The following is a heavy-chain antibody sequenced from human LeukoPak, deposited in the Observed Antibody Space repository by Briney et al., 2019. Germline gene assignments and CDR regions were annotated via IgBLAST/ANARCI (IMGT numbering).Heavy chain of an antibody. J-gene: IGHJ5*02. CDR2: INSGNGNT. D-gene: IGHD3-22*01. Sequence: VASVKVSFTASGYTFTPYGIHWVRQAPGQRTEWMGWINSGNGNTKYSQKFQGRVTITRDTSASTAYMELSSLTSEDTAVYFCAGMTYNSSPFDPWGQGTLVTVSS. V-gene: IGHV1-3*01. CDR1: GYTFTPYG. CDR3: AGMTYNSSPFDP.